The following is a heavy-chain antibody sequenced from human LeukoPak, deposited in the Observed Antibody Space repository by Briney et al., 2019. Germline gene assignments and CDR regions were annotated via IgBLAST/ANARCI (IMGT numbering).Heavy chain of an antibody. CDR3: ARDRSQDRYYYSGMDV. D-gene: IGHD2-15*01. J-gene: IGHJ6*04. CDR1: GGSVSNSGNY. Sequence: SETLSLTCTVSGGSVSNSGNYWSWIRQAPGKGXXXXXXXYYSGGTNYNPSLKSRVTISVDTSKVQFSLKLTSVTAADTAVYYCARDRSQDRYYYSGMDVWGKGTTVTVAS. V-gene: IGHV4-61*08. CDR2: XYYSGGT.